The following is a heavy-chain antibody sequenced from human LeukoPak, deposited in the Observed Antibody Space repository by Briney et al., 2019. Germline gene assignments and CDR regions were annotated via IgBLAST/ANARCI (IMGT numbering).Heavy chain of an antibody. V-gene: IGHV4-59*01. CDR3: ARGYDIDV. CDR2: IYYTGTT. J-gene: IGHJ6*02. CDR1: GGSISNYY. Sequence: PSETLSLTCTVSGGSISNYYWSWIRQPPGKALEWIGYIYYTGTTKYNPSLKSRATISLDTSKNQFSLKLTSVTAADTALFFCARGYDIDVCGQGTTVTVSS.